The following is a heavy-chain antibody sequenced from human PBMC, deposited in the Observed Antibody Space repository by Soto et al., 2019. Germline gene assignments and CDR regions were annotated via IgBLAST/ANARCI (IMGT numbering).Heavy chain of an antibody. D-gene: IGHD5-12*01. CDR1: GGSISSYY. V-gene: IGHV4-59*01. Sequence: PSETLSLTCTVSGGSISSYYWSWIRQPPGKGLEWIGYIYYSGSTNYNPSLKSRVTISVDTSKNQFSLKLSSVTAADTAVYYCARVVRWLRSDYYYYYYGMDVWGQGTTVTVSS. CDR2: IYYSGST. CDR3: ARVVRWLRSDYYYYYYGMDV. J-gene: IGHJ6*02.